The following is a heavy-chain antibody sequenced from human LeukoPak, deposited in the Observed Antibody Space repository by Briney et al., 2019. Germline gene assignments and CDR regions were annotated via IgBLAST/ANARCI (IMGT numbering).Heavy chain of an antibody. V-gene: IGHV3-33*01. J-gene: IGHJ4*02. CDR3: ARDKREYSGYGKPPEDY. Sequence: GGSLRLSCAASGFTFSSYGMHWVRQAPGKGLEWVAVIWYDGSNKYYADSVKGRFTISRDNSKNTLYLQMNSLRAEDTAVYYCARDKREYSGYGKPPEDYWGQGTLVTVSS. CDR2: IWYDGSNK. CDR1: GFTFSSYG. D-gene: IGHD5-12*01.